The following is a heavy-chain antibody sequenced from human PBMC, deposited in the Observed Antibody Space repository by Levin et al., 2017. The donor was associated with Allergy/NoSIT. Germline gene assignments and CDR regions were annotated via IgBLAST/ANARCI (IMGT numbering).Heavy chain of an antibody. J-gene: IGHJ4*02. Sequence: GSGPTLVKPTQTLTLTCTFSGFSLSTRGVGVGWIRQPPGKALEWLAVIYWDDDKRYSPSLKTSLTITKDTSKNQVVLTMTNMDPVDTGTYYCAHRRPRDSGWVGGYFDYWGQGTLVTVSS. CDR2: IYWDDDK. CDR3: AHRRPRDSGWVGGYFDY. V-gene: IGHV2-5*02. CDR1: GFSLSTRGVG. D-gene: IGHD6-19*01.